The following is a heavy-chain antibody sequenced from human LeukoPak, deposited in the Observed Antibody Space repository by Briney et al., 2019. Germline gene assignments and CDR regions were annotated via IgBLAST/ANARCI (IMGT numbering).Heavy chain of an antibody. V-gene: IGHV3-21*01. J-gene: IGHJ4*02. Sequence: GGSLRLPCAASGFTFRNYVMNWVRQAPGKGLEWVSSISSSSSYIYYADSVKGRFTISRDNAKNSLYLQMNSLRAEDTAVYYCARDSGDRTVDYWGQGTLVTVSS. D-gene: IGHD3-10*01. CDR1: GFTFRNYV. CDR2: ISSSSSYI. CDR3: ARDSGDRTVDY.